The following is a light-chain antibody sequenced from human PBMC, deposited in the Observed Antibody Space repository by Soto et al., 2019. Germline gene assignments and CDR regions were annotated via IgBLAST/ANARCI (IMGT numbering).Light chain of an antibody. CDR1: PSVSNN. J-gene: IGKJ1*01. Sequence: MQKSPATLSVAPGARAPLSCRASPSVSNNYLAWYQQKPGPAPRLLIYGASNRATGIPDRFSGSGSGTEFTLTISRLQSEDFAVYYCQQYNNWPRTVGQGTKVDI. CDR3: QQYNNWPRT. V-gene: IGKV3D-15*01. CDR2: GAS.